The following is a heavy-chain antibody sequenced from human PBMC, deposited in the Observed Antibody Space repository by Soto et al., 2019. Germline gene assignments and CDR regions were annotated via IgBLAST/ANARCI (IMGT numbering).Heavy chain of an antibody. V-gene: IGHV1-69*06. CDR3: ARSGGGIAVAGGSPPRY. D-gene: IGHD6-19*01. CDR1: GGTFSSYA. Sequence: QVQLVQSGAEVKKPGSSVKVSCKASGGTFSSYAISWVRQAPGQGLEWMGGIIPIFGTANYEQKFQGRVTITADKSTSTAYMELSSLRSEDTAVYYCARSGGGIAVAGGSPPRYWGQGTLVTVSS. J-gene: IGHJ4*02. CDR2: IIPIFGTA.